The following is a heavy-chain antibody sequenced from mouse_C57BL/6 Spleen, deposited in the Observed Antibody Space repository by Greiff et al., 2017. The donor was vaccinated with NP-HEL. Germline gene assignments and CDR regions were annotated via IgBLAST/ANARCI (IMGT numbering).Heavy chain of an antibody. Sequence: EVMLVESEGGLVQPGSSMKLSCTASGFTFSDYYMAWVRQVPEKGLEWVANINYDGSSTYYLDSLKSRFIISRDNAKNILYLQMSSLKSEDTATYYCARGRDWYFDVWGTGTTVTVSS. CDR1: GFTFSDYY. J-gene: IGHJ1*03. CDR3: ARGRDWYFDV. V-gene: IGHV5-16*01. CDR2: INYDGSST.